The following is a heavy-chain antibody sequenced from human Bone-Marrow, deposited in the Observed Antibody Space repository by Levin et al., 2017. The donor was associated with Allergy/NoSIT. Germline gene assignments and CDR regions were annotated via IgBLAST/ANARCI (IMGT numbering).Heavy chain of an antibody. CDR3: TRWYYVLLTGYYFDQ. Sequence: GGSLRLSCAASGFAFSTYSMNWVRQAPGKGLEWLAYISAGSSTIYYADSVKGRFTISRDDAANSLSLQMNSLRDGVTAVYYCTRWYYVLLTGYYFDQWGQGTLVAVSS. V-gene: IGHV3-48*02. D-gene: IGHD3-9*01. J-gene: IGHJ4*02. CDR1: GFAFSTYS. CDR2: ISAGSSTI.